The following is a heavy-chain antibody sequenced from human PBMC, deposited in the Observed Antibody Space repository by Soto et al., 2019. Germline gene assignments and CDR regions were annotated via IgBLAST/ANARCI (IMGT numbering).Heavy chain of an antibody. V-gene: IGHV5-51*01. CDR1: GFSLNTYW. J-gene: IGHJ6*02. CDR2: IYPGDSDT. CDR3: ARLFVVVPAAIFNYGMDV. D-gene: IGHD2-2*01. Sequence: GESLKISCKASGFSLNTYWIAWVRQMPGKGLEWMGAIYPGDSDTRYSPSFQGQVTISADKSISTAYLQWSSLKASDTAMYYCARLFVVVPAAIFNYGMDVWGQGTTVTVSS.